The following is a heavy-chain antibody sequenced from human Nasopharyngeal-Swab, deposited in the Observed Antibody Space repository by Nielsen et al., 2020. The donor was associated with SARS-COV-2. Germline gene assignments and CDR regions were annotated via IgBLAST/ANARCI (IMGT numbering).Heavy chain of an antibody. V-gene: IGHV3-33*01. Sequence: GESLKIYCAASGFTFRSYGMPWVRQAPGTGLEWVAVIWYDGSNKYSADSVKGRFTISRDNSKHTLYLQMNSLRAEDTAVYYCARVRFDWPYVADAFDIWGQGTMVTVSS. D-gene: IGHD3-9*01. CDR3: ARVRFDWPYVADAFDI. CDR2: IWYDGSNK. CDR1: GFTFRSYG. J-gene: IGHJ3*02.